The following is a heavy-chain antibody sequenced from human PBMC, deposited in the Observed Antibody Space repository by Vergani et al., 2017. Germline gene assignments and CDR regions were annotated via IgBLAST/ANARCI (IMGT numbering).Heavy chain of an antibody. J-gene: IGHJ4*02. CDR3: ATYHFCFDY. Sequence: QVQLQESGPGLVKPSQTLSLTCTVSGGSISSYYWSWIRQPPGKGLEWIGYIYYSGSTNYNPSLKSRVTISVDTSKNQFSLKLSSVTAADTAVYYCATYHFCFDYWGQGTLVTVSS. V-gene: IGHV4-59*01. CDR1: GGSISSYY. D-gene: IGHD2-21*01. CDR2: IYYSGST.